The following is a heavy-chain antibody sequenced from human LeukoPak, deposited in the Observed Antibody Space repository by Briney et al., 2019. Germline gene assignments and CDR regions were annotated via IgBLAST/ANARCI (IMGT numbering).Heavy chain of an antibody. Sequence: ASVKVSCMTSGYTFTDYYLHWVRQAPGQGLEWMGWINPNSGRTNYPPKFQGRVTLTTDTSISTAYMALNSLISGDTALYYCARDSSDVLTGYYHFWGQGTLVTVSS. J-gene: IGHJ4*02. D-gene: IGHD3-9*01. CDR2: INPNSGRT. V-gene: IGHV1-2*02. CDR1: GYTFTDYY. CDR3: ARDSSDVLTGYYHF.